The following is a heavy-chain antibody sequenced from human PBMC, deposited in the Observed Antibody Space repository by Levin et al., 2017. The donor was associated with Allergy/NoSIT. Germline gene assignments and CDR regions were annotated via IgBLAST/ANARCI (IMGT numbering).Heavy chain of an antibody. J-gene: IGHJ6*02. Sequence: ASVKVSCKASGYTFTSYGISWVRQAPGQGLEWMGWISAYNGNTNYAQKLQGRVTMTTDTSTSTAYMELRSLRSDDTAVYYCARVSFGGWPPLGVSYYYYGMDVWGQGTTVTVSS. CDR3: ARVSFGGWPPLGVSYYYYGMDV. CDR1: GYTFTSYG. CDR2: ISAYNGNT. D-gene: IGHD6-19*01. V-gene: IGHV1-18*01.